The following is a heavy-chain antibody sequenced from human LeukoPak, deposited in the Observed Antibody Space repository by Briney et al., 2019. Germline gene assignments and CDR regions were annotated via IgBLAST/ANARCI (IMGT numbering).Heavy chain of an antibody. CDR1: GFTFSSYS. J-gene: IGHJ4*02. CDR3: AREGGGYYYDSSGYWVY. Sequence: GGSLRLSCAASGFTFSSYSMNWVRQAPGKGLEWVSYISSSSSTIYYADSVKGRFTISRDNAKNSLYLQMNSLRAEDTAVYYCAREGGGYYYDSSGYWVYWGQGTLVTVSS. CDR2: ISSSSSTI. V-gene: IGHV3-48*04. D-gene: IGHD3-22*01.